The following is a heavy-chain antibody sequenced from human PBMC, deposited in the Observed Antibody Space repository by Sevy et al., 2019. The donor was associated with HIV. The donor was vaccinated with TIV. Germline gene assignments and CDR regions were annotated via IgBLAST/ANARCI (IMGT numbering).Heavy chain of an antibody. J-gene: IGHJ3*02. V-gene: IGHV3-21*01. CDR1: GFTFSRSS. CDR2: ISRSSNYI. D-gene: IGHD3-10*01. CDR3: AGDRREMVKGADDSFHI. Sequence: GGSLRLSCIASGFTFSRSSMNWVRQAPGKGLEWVSSISRSSNYIYYADSMKGRFTISTDNAKNSLYLQMNSLRAEDTAVYYCAGDRREMVKGADDSFHIWDQGTMVTVSS.